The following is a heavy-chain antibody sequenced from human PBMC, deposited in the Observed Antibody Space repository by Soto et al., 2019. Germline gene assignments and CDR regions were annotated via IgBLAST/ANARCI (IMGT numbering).Heavy chain of an antibody. CDR2: ISLYSDGT. CDR3: ARVVPGAEAWFGP. D-gene: IGHD2-2*01. J-gene: IGHJ5*02. CDR1: GYTFSNYG. V-gene: IGHV1-18*01. Sequence: QVQLVQSGGEVKRPGASVKVSCKTSGYTFSNYGITWVRQAPGQPLEWLGWISLYSDGTNYAQKFQGRVSRTTDTSTTPAYMELRSLRADDTAVYYCARVVPGAEAWFGPWGQGTLVTVSS.